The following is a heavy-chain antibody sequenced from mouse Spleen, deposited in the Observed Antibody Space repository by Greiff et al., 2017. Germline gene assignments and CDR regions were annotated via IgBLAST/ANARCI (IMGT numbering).Heavy chain of an antibody. Sequence: QVQLQQPGAELVMPGASVKLSCKASGYTFTSYWMYWVKQRPGQGLEWIGEIDPSDSYTNYNQKFKGKATLTVDKSSSTAYMQLSSLTSEDSAVYYCALTTVVASFDYWGQGTTLTGSS. J-gene: IGHJ2*01. CDR2: IDPSDSYT. D-gene: IGHD1-1*01. CDR1: GYTFTSYW. CDR3: ALTTVVASFDY. V-gene: IGHV1-69*01.